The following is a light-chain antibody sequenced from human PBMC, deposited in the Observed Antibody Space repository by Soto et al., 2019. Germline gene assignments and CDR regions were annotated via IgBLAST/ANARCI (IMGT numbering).Light chain of an antibody. V-gene: IGKV3-11*01. CDR1: QSVDSH. CDR2: GAS. CDR3: QQRHMWPIT. Sequence: EIVLTQSPDSLSLSPGESAALSCLASQSVDSHLVWYQQKPGQAPRLLIFGASNRATGIPARFSGSGSGTEFTLTISRLQSEDFAVYYCQQRHMWPITFGQGTRLEIK. J-gene: IGKJ5*01.